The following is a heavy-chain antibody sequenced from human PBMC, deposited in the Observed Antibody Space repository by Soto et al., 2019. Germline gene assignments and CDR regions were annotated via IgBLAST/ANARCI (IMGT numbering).Heavy chain of an antibody. D-gene: IGHD4-17*01. V-gene: IGHV4-31*03. CDR3: AREAMTTVNYYYYGMDV. CDR1: GGSISSGGYY. CDR2: IYYSGST. Sequence: SETLSLTCTVSGGSISSGGYYWSWIRQHPGKGLEWIGYIYYSGSTYYNPSLKSRVTISVDTTKNQFSLKLSSVTAADTAVYYCAREAMTTVNYYYYGMDVWGQGTTVTVSS. J-gene: IGHJ6*02.